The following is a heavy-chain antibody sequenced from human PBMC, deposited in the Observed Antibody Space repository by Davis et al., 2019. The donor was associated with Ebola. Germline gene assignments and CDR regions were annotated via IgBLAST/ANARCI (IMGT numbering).Heavy chain of an antibody. D-gene: IGHD2-8*02. CDR2: ISSSSSYI. V-gene: IGHV3-21*01. J-gene: IGHJ2*01. Sequence: PGGSLRLSCAASGFTFSSYSMNWVRQAPGKGLEWVSSISSSSSYIYYADSVKGRFTISRDNAKNSLYLQMNSLRAEDTAVYYCARGIVLVVYALNWYFDLWGRGTLVTVSS. CDR1: GFTFSSYS. CDR3: ARGIVLVVYALNWYFDL.